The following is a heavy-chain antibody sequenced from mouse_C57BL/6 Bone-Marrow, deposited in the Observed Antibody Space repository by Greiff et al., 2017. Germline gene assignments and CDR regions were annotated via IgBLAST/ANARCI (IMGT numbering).Heavy chain of an antibody. CDR1: GYAFTNYL. CDR3: ARRGGSRRTLYAMDY. J-gene: IGHJ4*01. V-gene: IGHV1-54*01. CDR2: INPGSGGT. Sequence: QVQLQQSGAELVRPGTSVKVSCKASGYAFTNYLIEWVKQRPGQGLEWIGVINPGSGGTNYNEKFKGKATLTADKSSSTAYMQLSSLISEDSAVYFCARRGGSRRTLYAMDYWGQGTSVTVSS. D-gene: IGHD1-1*01.